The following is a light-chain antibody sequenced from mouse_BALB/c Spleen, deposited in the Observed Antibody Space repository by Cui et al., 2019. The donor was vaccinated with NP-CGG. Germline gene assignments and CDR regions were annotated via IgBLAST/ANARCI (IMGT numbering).Light chain of an antibody. J-gene: IGLJ1*01. V-gene: IGLV1*01. CDR3: ALWYSNHWV. Sequence: QAGVTQESGITTSPGETVTLTCRSSTGAVTTSNYANWVQEKPDHLFTGLIGGTKNRAPGVPARFSGSLIGDKAALTITGAQTEDEAIYFCALWYSNHWVFGGGTKLTVL. CDR2: GTK. CDR1: TGAVTTSNY.